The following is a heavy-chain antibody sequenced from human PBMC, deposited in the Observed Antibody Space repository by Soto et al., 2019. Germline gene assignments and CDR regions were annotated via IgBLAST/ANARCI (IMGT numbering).Heavy chain of an antibody. V-gene: IGHV4-39*01. CDR1: GGSISSSSYY. D-gene: IGHD4-4*01. CDR3: ARVSYSNYNWFDP. Sequence: PSETLSLTCTVSGGSISSSSYYWGWIRQPPGKGLEWIGSIYYSGSTYYNPSLKIRVTISVDTSKNQFSLKLSFVTAADTAVYYCARVSYSNYNWFDPWGQGTLVTVSS. J-gene: IGHJ5*02. CDR2: IYYSGST.